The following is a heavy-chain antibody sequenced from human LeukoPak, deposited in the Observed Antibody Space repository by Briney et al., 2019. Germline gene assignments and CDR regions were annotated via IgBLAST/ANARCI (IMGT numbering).Heavy chain of an antibody. J-gene: IGHJ6*04. V-gene: IGHV4-59*01. Sequence: SETLSLTCTVSGGSISTYYWSWLRQPPGKGLEWIAFIYYTGTTDYNPSLKSRATITLETSKNQFSLKLNSVTAADAAVYYCARSYDGRGYFYYGIDVLGEGTTVTVSS. CDR3: ARSYDGRGYFYYGIDV. D-gene: IGHD3-22*01. CDR1: GGSISTYY. CDR2: IYYTGTT.